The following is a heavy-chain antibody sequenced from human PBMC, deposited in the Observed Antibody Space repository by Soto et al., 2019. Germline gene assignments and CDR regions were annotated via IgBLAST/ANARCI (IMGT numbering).Heavy chain of an antibody. J-gene: IGHJ4*02. D-gene: IGHD3-22*01. CDR2: MNPDSGHT. Sequence: ASVKVSCKASGYTFTSYDINWVRQATGQGPEWMGWMNPDSGHTGYVRKFQGRVTMTRNTATSTAYMELSSLRYEDTAVYYCASQYYDSSGYSEIDYWGQGTLVTVSS. V-gene: IGHV1-8*01. CDR1: GYTFTSYD. CDR3: ASQYYDSSGYSEIDY.